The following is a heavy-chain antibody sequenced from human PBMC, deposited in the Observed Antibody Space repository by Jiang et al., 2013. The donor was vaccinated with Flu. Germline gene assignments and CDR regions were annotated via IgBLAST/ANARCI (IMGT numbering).Heavy chain of an antibody. J-gene: IGHJ2*01. Sequence: EYGSGLVKPSQTLSLTCTVSGGSMSSGSYQWSWIRQPAGRGLEWIGRLTDYNPSLQRRVTISVDMSKSHFSLRLSSVTAADPAMYYCARGPYTWDAWYFDLWGRGTLVTVSS. D-gene: IGHD3-16*01. CDR2: LT. CDR3: ARGPYTWDAWYFDL. V-gene: IGHV4-61*02. CDR1: GGSMSSGSYQ.